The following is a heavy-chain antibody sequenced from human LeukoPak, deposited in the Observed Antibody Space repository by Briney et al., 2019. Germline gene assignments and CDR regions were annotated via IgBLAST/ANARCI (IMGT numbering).Heavy chain of an antibody. D-gene: IGHD3-16*01. Sequence: TRGSLRLSCTGSGFSLSSNAMSWVRQAPGKGMEWDSYISASGRDTYYADSVKGRLTTSRDNSKNTLYLEMNSLRVEDTAVYYCVLDARLGESLRWGQGTLVTVSS. CDR1: GFSLSSNA. J-gene: IGHJ4*02. CDR3: VLDARLGESLR. CDR2: ISASGRDT. V-gene: IGHV3-23*01.